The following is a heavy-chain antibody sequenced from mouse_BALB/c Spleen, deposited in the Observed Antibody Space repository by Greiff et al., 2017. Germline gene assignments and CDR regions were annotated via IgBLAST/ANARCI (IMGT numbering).Heavy chain of an antibody. V-gene: IGHV1-63*02. D-gene: IGHD1-1*01. CDR1: GYTFTNYW. CDR2: IYPGGGYT. CDR3: ARWDYYGSSSFDY. J-gene: IGHJ2*01. Sequence: QVQLQQSGAELVRPGTSVKISCKASGYTFTNYWLGWVKQRPGHGLEWIGDIYPGGGYTNYNEKFKGKATLTADTSSSTAYMQLSSLTSEDSAVYFCARWDYYGSSSFDYWGQGTTLTVSS.